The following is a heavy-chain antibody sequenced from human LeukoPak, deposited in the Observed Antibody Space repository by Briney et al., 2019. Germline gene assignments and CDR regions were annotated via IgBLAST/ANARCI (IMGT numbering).Heavy chain of an antibody. CDR2: MNPNSGNT. CDR1: GHTFTSYD. J-gene: IGHJ4*02. Sequence: ASVKVSCKASGHTFTSYDINWVRQATGQGLEWMGWMNPNSGNTGYAQKFQGRVTMTRNTSISTAYMELSSLRSEDTAVYYCARLITMVRGGKYYFDYWGQGTLVTVSS. V-gene: IGHV1-8*01. D-gene: IGHD3-10*01. CDR3: ARLITMVRGGKYYFDY.